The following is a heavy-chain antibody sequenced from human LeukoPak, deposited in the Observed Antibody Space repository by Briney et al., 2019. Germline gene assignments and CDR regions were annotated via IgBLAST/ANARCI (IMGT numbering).Heavy chain of an antibody. CDR3: ARDGREQWLVPKDAFDI. D-gene: IGHD6-19*01. V-gene: IGHV3-33*01. CDR2: IWYDGSNK. J-gene: IGHJ3*02. Sequence: GRSLRLSCAVSGFTFSSYGMHWVRQAPGKGLEWVAVIWYDGSNKYYADSVKGRFTISRDNSKNTLYLQMNSLRAEDTAVYYCARDGREQWLVPKDAFDIWGQGTMVTVSS. CDR1: GFTFSSYG.